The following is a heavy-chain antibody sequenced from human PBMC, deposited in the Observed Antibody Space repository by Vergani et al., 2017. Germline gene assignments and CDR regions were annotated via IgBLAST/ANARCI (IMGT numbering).Heavy chain of an antibody. CDR1: GFTFSIYA. CDR3: AKDQVGPNVLRYFDWSPYYYYYYMDV. CDR2: ISGSGGST. Sequence: EVQLLESGGGLVQPGGSLRLSCAASGFTFSIYAMSWFRPSPGKGLEWVSSISGSGGSTNAADSVKGRFTICRDNSKNTLYLQMNSLRSEDTAVYYCAKDQVGPNVLRYFDWSPYYYYYYMDVWGKGTTVTVSS. J-gene: IGHJ6*03. V-gene: IGHV3-23*01. D-gene: IGHD3-9*01.